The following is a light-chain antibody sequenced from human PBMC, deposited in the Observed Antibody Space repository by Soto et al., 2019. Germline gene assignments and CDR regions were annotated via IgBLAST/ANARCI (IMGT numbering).Light chain of an antibody. CDR3: CSYAGSTTQTYV. CDR2: EVS. CDR1: HSDVGSYNL. V-gene: IGLV2-23*02. J-gene: IGLJ1*01. Sequence: QSVLTQPASVSGPPGQSITISCTGTHSDVGSYNLVSWYQQHPGKAPKVIIYEVSERPSGVSDRFSGSKSGNTASLMISGLRAEDEADYYCCSYAGSTTQTYVFGSGTKVTVL.